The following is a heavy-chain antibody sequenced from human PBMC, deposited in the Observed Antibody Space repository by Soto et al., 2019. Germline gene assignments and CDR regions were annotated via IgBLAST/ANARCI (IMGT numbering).Heavy chain of an antibody. Sequence: QVQLVESGGGVVPPGGSLRVSCVASGFTFGSYNMHWARQAPGEGLEWVAVISFDGANTFYAASVKGRFTISRDISRDTLYLQMSSLRDEDTAIYYCARDGYNRGGFDYWGQGTLVTVSS. CDR2: ISFDGANT. J-gene: IGHJ4*02. CDR1: GFTFGSYN. D-gene: IGHD3-10*01. V-gene: IGHV3-30-3*01. CDR3: ARDGYNRGGFDY.